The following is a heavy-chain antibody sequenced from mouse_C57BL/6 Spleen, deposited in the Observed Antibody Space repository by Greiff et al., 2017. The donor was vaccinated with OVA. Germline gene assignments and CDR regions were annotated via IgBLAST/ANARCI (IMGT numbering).Heavy chain of an antibody. CDR1: GYTFTSYW. Sequence: QVQLQQPGTELVKPGASVKLSCKASGYTFTSYWMHWVKQRPGQGLEWIGNINPSNGGTNYNEKFKSKATLTVDKSSSTAYMQLSSLTSEDAAVYYCAREDGLIPRAMDYWGQGTSVTVSS. J-gene: IGHJ4*01. V-gene: IGHV1-53*01. CDR2: INPSNGGT. D-gene: IGHD5-1-1*01. CDR3: AREDGLIPRAMDY.